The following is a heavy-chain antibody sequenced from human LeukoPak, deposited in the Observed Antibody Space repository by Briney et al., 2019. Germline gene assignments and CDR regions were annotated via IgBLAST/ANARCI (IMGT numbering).Heavy chain of an antibody. D-gene: IGHD2-21*02. V-gene: IGHV4-59*08. CDR2: IYDSGST. CDR1: GDSMCRYY. CDR3: ESRGVTAVQGWFDP. Sequence: SEPLSLTCTLSGDSMCRYYWSWIRQPPGKGLEWIGYIYDSGSTNYNPSLKSRVTIAVDTSKRQFSLKLTSVTATDTAVYYCESRGVTAVQGWFDPWGQGTLVTVSS. J-gene: IGHJ5*02.